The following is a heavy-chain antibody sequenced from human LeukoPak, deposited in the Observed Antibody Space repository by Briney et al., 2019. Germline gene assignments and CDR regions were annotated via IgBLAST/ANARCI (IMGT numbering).Heavy chain of an antibody. Sequence: SETLSLTCTVPGYSISSGHYWGWIRQPPGKGLEWIGRIFHSGSTDYNPSLKSRLTISVDTSKNQFSLRLTSVTAADTAMYYCARDWVDTTMIFRWYFDLWGRGTLVTVSS. CDR3: ARDWVDTTMIFRWYFDL. V-gene: IGHV4-38-2*02. CDR2: IFHSGST. J-gene: IGHJ2*01. CDR1: GYSISSGHY. D-gene: IGHD5-18*01.